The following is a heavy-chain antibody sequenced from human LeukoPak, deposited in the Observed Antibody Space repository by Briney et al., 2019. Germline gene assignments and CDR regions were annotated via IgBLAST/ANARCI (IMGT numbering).Heavy chain of an antibody. CDR2: VYYRGHT. CDR1: GGSISSYY. CDR3: ARDRGGGIVGPNYYFDS. J-gene: IGHJ4*02. Sequence: SETLSLTCTVSGGSISSYYWSWIRQPPGKGLEWIGYVYYRGHTNYNPSLQSRVTISVDTSKNQFSLKLSSVTAADTAVYYCARDRGGGIVGPNYYFDSWGQGTLVTVSS. D-gene: IGHD1-26*01. V-gene: IGHV4-59*01.